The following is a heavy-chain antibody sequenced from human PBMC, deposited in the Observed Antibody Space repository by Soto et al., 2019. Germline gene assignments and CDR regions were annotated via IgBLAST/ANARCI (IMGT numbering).Heavy chain of an antibody. V-gene: IGHV3-21*01. D-gene: IGHD5-12*01. CDR3: ARVFTSLVATTPYFDY. CDR2: ISSSSSYI. Sequence: PGGSLRLSCAASGFTFSSYSMNWVRQAPGKGLEWVSSISSSSSYIYYADSVKGRFTISRDNAKNSLYLQMNSLRAEDTAVYYCARVFTSLVATTPYFDYWGQGTLVIVSS. CDR1: GFTFSSYS. J-gene: IGHJ4*02.